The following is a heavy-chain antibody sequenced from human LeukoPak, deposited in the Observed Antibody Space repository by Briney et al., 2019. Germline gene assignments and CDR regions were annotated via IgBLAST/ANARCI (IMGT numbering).Heavy chain of an antibody. J-gene: IGHJ4*02. CDR1: GFTFSNYA. CDR2: ISGSGGDT. Sequence: GGSLRLSCAPSGFTFSNYAMSWVRQAPGKRLDWVSAISGSGGDTYYADSVKGRFTISRDNSKNTLYLQMNSLRAEDTAVYYCAKDTVAKGYYWGQGTLVTVSS. V-gene: IGHV3-23*01. CDR3: AKDTVAKGYY. D-gene: IGHD4-23*01.